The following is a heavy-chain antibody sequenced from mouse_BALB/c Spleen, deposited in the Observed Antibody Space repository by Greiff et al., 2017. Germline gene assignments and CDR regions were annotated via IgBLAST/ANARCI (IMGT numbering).Heavy chain of an antibody. CDR3: VRTGTGDYYAMDD. CDR1: GFNIKDTY. Sequence: EVKLQESGAELVKPGASVKLSCTASGFNIKDTYMHWVKQRPEQGLEWIGRIDPANGNTKYDPKFQGKATITADTSSNTAYLQLSSLTSEDTAVYYCVRTGTGDYYAMDDWGQGTSVTVSS. J-gene: IGHJ4*01. CDR2: IDPANGNT. D-gene: IGHD4-1*01. V-gene: IGHV14-3*02.